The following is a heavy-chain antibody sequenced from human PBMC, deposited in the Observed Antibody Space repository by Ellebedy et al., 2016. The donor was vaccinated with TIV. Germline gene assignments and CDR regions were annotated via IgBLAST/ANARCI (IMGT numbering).Heavy chain of an antibody. CDR1: GYTFTSYD. CDR3: ARDGGYIMITFGGVPDY. D-gene: IGHD3-16*01. CDR2: MNPNSGNT. V-gene: IGHV1-8*01. Sequence: AASVKVSCKASGYTFTSYDINWVRQATGQGLEWMGWMNPNSGNTGYAQKFQGRVTMTRNTSISTAYMELSSLRSEDTAVYYCARDGGYIMITFGGVPDYWGQGTLVTVSS. J-gene: IGHJ4*02.